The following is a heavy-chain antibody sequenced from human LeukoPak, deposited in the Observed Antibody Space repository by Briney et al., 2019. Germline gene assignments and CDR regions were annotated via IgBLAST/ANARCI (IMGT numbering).Heavy chain of an antibody. J-gene: IGHJ5*02. CDR1: GFTFSNYN. V-gene: IGHV3-23*01. CDR2: ISGSGGST. Sequence: GGSLRLSCAASGFTFSNYNMNWVRQAPGKGLEWVSAISGSGGSTYYADSVKGRFTISRDNSKNTLYLQMNSLRAEDTAVYYCAKDRARITIFGVVHNWFDPWGQGTLVTVSS. CDR3: AKDRARITIFGVVHNWFDP. D-gene: IGHD3-3*01.